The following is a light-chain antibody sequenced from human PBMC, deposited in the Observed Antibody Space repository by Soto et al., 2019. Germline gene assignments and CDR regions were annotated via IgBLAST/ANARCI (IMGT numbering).Light chain of an antibody. CDR1: QNIYSN. CDR2: GAS. CDR3: HQYNNWPRT. Sequence: IGMTQSPATLSVSPGERATLSCRASQNIYSNVAWYQQKPGQAPRLFIYGASTRATGIPDRFSGSGSGTEFTLTISSLQSEDFAIYYCHQYNNWPRTVGQGTTGDIK. J-gene: IGKJ1*01. V-gene: IGKV3D-15*01.